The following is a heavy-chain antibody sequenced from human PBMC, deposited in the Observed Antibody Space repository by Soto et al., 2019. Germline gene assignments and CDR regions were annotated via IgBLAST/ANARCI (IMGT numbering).Heavy chain of an antibody. CDR1: GFTFSSYG. J-gene: IGHJ4*02. V-gene: IGHV3-30*18. CDR2: ISYDGSNK. D-gene: IGHD4-17*01. Sequence: QVQLVESGGGVVQPGRSLRLSCAASGFTFSSYGMHWVRQAPGKGLEWVAVISYDGSNKYYADSVKGRFTISRDNSKNTLYLQMNSLRAEDTAVYYCAKGGEPDDYGDYGVFSPFFDYWGQGTLVTVSS. CDR3: AKGGEPDDYGDYGVFSPFFDY.